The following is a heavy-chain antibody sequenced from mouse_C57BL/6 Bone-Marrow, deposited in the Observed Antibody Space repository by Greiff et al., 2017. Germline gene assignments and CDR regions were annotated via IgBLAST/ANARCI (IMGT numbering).Heavy chain of an antibody. J-gene: IGHJ2*01. Sequence: QVQLKESGAELMKPGASVKLSCKATGYTFTGYWIEWVKQRPGHGLEWIGEILPGSGSTNYNDKFKGKATFTADTSSNTAYMRLSGLTTEDSAIYNCARRWEIDYWGQGTTLTVSS. CDR3: ARRWEIDY. V-gene: IGHV1-9*01. CDR1: GYTFTGYW. D-gene: IGHD2-3*01. CDR2: ILPGSGST.